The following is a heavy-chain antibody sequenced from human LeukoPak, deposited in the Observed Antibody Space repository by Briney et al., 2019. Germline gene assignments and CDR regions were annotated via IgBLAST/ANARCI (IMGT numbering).Heavy chain of an antibody. Sequence: PSETLSLTCAVYGGSFSGYYWSWIRQPPGKGREWIGEINHSVSTNYNPSLKSRVTISVDTSKNQFSLKLSSVTDADTAVYYCARVFRGLRGQWYFDLWGRGTLVTVSS. CDR3: ARVFRGLRGQWYFDL. V-gene: IGHV4-34*01. D-gene: IGHD4-17*01. CDR1: GGSFSGYY. CDR2: INHSVST. J-gene: IGHJ2*01.